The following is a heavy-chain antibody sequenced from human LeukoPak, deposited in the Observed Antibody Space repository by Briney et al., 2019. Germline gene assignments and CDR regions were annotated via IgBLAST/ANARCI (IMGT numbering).Heavy chain of an antibody. Sequence: GGSLRLSCAASGFTFSSYGMHWVRQAPGKGLEWVAVISYDGSNKYYADSVKGRFTISRDNSKNTLYLQMNSLRAEDTAVYYCARATGRSGYDLPFDYWGQGTLVTVSS. J-gene: IGHJ4*02. CDR3: ARATGRSGYDLPFDY. CDR2: ISYDGSNK. CDR1: GFTFSSYG. V-gene: IGHV3-30*03. D-gene: IGHD5-12*01.